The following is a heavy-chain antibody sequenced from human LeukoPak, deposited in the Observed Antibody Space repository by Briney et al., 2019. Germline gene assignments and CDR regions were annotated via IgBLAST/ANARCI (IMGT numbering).Heavy chain of an antibody. D-gene: IGHD3-22*01. CDR1: GFTFSSYA. CDR2: ISYDGSNK. J-gene: IGHJ6*02. CDR3: AREWFYYYYGMDV. Sequence: GGSLRLSCAASGFTFSSYAMHWVRQAPGKGLEWVAVISYDGSNKYYADSVKGRFTISRDNAKNSLYLQMNSLRAEDTAVYYCAREWFYYYYGMDVWGQGTTVTVSS. V-gene: IGHV3-30-3*01.